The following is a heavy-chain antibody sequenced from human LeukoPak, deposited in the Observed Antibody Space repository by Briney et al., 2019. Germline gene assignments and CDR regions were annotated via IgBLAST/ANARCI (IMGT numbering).Heavy chain of an antibody. J-gene: IGHJ4*02. CDR2: ISYDGSKK. Sequence: GGSLRLSCVASGFTFNTYAIHWVRQAPGKGLEWVAVISYDGSKKYYEASVKGRFTISRDNSKNTLYLQMNSLRAEDMAVYYCAREEWYYFDYWGQGTLVTVSS. CDR3: AREEWYYFDY. D-gene: IGHD3-3*01. CDR1: GFTFNTYA. V-gene: IGHV3-30-3*01.